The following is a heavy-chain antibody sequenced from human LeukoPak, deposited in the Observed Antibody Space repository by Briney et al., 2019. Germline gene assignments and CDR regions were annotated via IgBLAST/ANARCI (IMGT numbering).Heavy chain of an antibody. Sequence: GGSLRLSCAASGFTFHDHGMSWARHAPGKGLEWVSGINWNGINTVYADSVRGRFTISRDSANNSLYLQMDSLRADDTALYYCARDRLDGWLQEQDFWGQGTLVTVSS. CDR3: ARDRLDGWLQEQDF. CDR2: INWNGINT. CDR1: GFTFHDHG. V-gene: IGHV3-20*04. J-gene: IGHJ4*02. D-gene: IGHD5-24*01.